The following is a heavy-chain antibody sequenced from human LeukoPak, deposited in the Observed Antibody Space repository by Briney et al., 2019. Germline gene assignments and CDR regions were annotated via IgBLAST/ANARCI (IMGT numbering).Heavy chain of an antibody. CDR2: IIPIFGTA. V-gene: IGHV1-69*13. D-gene: IGHD1-1*01. CDR3: ARWVRLKMGFLGY. J-gene: IGHJ4*02. Sequence: GASVKVSCKASGGTFSSYAISWVRQAPGQGLEWMGGIIPIFGTANYAQKFQGRVTITADESTSTAYMELSGLRSEDTAVYYCARWVRLKMGFLGYWGQGTLVTVSS. CDR1: GGTFSSYA.